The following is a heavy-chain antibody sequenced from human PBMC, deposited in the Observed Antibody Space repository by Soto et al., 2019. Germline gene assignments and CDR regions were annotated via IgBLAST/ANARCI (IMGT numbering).Heavy chain of an antibody. Sequence: GGSLRLSCAASGFTFSSYGMHWVRQAPGKGLEWVAVISYDGSNKYYADSVKGRFTISRDNSKNTLYLQMNSLRAEDTAVYYCAKDHGDYYYYYGMYVWGQGTTVTVSS. D-gene: IGHD4-17*01. CDR2: ISYDGSNK. J-gene: IGHJ6*02. V-gene: IGHV3-30*18. CDR1: GFTFSSYG. CDR3: AKDHGDYYYYYGMYV.